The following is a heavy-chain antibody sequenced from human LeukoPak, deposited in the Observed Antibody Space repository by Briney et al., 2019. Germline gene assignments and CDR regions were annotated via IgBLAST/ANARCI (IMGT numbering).Heavy chain of an antibody. D-gene: IGHD3-3*01. CDR3: VRSIDA. V-gene: IGHV3-7*03. CDR2: IKPDGSQT. Sequence: QPGGSLRLSCAASGFTFTSYWINWVRQAPGKGLEWVGNIKPDGSQTYYVDSVKGRFTISRDNAKNSVSLQLNSLRAEDTAVYFCVRSIDAWGQGTLVTVSS. J-gene: IGHJ5*02. CDR1: GFTFTSYW.